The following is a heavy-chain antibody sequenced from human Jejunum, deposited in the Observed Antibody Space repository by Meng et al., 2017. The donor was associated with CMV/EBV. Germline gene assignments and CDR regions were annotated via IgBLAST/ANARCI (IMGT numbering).Heavy chain of an antibody. V-gene: IGHV1-18*01. J-gene: IGHJ4*02. D-gene: IGHD6-13*01. CDR3: TRGAGNSWYRSLFDY. CDR1: YTFFSYG. Sequence: YTFFSYGINWVRPAPGQGLEWMGWISGYNGNTNYAQKFQDRLTMTTDTSTSTAYMDLRSLRSDDTAVYYCTRGAGNSWYRSLFDYWGQGTLVTVSS. CDR2: ISGYNGNT.